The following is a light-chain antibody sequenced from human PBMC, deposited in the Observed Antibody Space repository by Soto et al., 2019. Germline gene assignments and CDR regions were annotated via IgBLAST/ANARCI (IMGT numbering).Light chain of an antibody. CDR3: QSYDSSLSGRFV. Sequence: QSVLTQPPSVSGAPGQRVTISCTGSSSNIGAGYDVHWYQQRPGTAPKLLISANINRPSGVPDRFSGSKSGTSASLAITGLQAEDEGDYYCQSYDSSLSGRFVFGTGTKLTVL. J-gene: IGLJ1*01. CDR1: SSNIGAGYD. CDR2: ANI. V-gene: IGLV1-40*01.